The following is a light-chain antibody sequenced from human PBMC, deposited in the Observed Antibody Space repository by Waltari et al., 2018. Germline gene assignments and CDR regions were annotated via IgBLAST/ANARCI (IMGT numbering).Light chain of an antibody. J-gene: IGKJ1*01. CDR3: QQYNNWPPWT. Sequence: EIVMTQSPATLSVSPGDTATLSCRASQSVSSKLAWYQLKPGQAPRLLIYGAFTRATGIPARFRGSVSGTEFILTISSMQAEDFAVYYCQQYNNWPPWTFGQGTKVEIK. CDR2: GAF. CDR1: QSVSSK. V-gene: IGKV3-15*01.